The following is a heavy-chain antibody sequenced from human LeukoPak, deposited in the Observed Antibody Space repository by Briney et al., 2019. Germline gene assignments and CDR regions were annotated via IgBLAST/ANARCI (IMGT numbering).Heavy chain of an antibody. D-gene: IGHD6-13*01. V-gene: IGHV3-30-3*01. J-gene: IGHJ5*02. Sequence: GGSLRLSCAASGFTFSSYAMHWVREAPGKGLEGVAVISYDGSNKYYADSVKGRFTISRDNSKNTLYLQMNSLRAEDTAVYYCARDRIAAAGHNWFDPWGQGTLVTVSS. CDR3: ARDRIAAAGHNWFDP. CDR2: ISYDGSNK. CDR1: GFTFSSYA.